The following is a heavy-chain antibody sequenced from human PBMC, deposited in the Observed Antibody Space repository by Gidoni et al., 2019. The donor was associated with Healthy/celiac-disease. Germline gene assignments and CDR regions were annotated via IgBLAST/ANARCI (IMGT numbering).Heavy chain of an antibody. J-gene: IGHJ3*02. CDR3: AKQQLARIDAFDI. CDR2: IIPIFGTA. CDR1: GGTFSSYA. V-gene: IGHV1-69*01. D-gene: IGHD6-13*01. Sequence: QVQLVQSGAEVKNPGSAVKVACKASGGTFSSYAISWVRQAPGQGLEWMGGIIPIFGTASYAQKFQGRVTITADESTSTAYMELGSLRSEDTAVYYCAKQQLARIDAFDIWGQGTMVTVSS.